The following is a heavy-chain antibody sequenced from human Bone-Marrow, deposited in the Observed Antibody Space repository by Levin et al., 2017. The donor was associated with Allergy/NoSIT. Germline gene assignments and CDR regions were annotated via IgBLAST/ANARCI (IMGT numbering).Heavy chain of an antibody. D-gene: IGHD2-15*01. CDR1: GFTFSNYA. V-gene: IGHV3-23*01. CDR2: ISSSGVNT. CDR3: AKVVSTSYVDDDFDF. J-gene: IGHJ4*02. Sequence: GESLKISCAASGFTFSNYAMNWVRQGPGKGPEWVSAISSSGVNTYYADSAKGRFTVSRDNSKNTLYLQMNNLRAEDTAVYYCAKVVSTSYVDDDFDFWGQGTLVTVSS.